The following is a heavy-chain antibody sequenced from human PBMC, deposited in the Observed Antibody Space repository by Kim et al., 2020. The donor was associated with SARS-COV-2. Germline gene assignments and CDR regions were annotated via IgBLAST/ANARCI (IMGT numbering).Heavy chain of an antibody. CDR2: IYYSGST. CDR3: ASLGYYDSSGYYHDY. CDR1: GGSISSGGYY. J-gene: IGHJ4*02. Sequence: SETLSLTCTVSGGSISSGGYYWSWIRQHPGKGLEWIGYIYYSGSTYYNPSLKSRVTISVDTSKNQFSLKLSSVTAADTAVYYCASLGYYDSSGYYHDYWGQGTLVTVSS. V-gene: IGHV4-31*03. D-gene: IGHD3-22*01.